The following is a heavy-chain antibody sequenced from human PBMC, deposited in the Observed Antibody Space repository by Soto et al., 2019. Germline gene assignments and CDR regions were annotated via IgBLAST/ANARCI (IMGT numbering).Heavy chain of an antibody. CDR1: GFTFSTYP. D-gene: IGHD1-26*01. CDR2: ISGPGGST. V-gene: IGHV3-23*01. CDR3: VKHPLKFSGSYFDY. J-gene: IGHJ4*02. Sequence: EVQLLDSGGGLVQPGGSLRLSCAASGFTFSTYPMSWVRQAPGKGLEWVSDISGPGGSTYYADSVRGRFTISRDNSKNTVYLQMNSLRDEDTAVYYCVKHPLKFSGSYFDYWGQGTLVTVSS.